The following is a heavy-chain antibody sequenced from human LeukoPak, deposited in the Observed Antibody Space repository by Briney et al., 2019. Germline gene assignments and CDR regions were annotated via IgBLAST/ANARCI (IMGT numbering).Heavy chain of an antibody. V-gene: IGHV4-59*12. CDR3: AKGPYTNFFDS. CDR1: GGSISSYH. CDR2: IYYSGST. J-gene: IGHJ4*01. Sequence: SETLSLTCTVSGGSISSYHWSWIRQPPGKGLEWIGYIYYSGSTNYNPSLESRVTLSLDTSKNHFSLKLRSVTAADTAVYYCAKGPYTNFFDSWGHGTLVTVSS. D-gene: IGHD4-11*01.